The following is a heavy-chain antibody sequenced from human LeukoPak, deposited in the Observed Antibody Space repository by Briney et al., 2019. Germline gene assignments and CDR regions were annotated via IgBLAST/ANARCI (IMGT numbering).Heavy chain of an antibody. CDR2: ICSSGSII. Sequence: GGSLRLSCAASGFTFSSYAMSWVRQAPGKGLEWVSYICSSGSIIYYADSVKGRFTISRDNAKNSLYLQMNSLRDEDTAVYYCARDPAPYYYGSGSYYNSNWFDPWGQGTLVTVSS. V-gene: IGHV3-48*02. CDR3: ARDPAPYYYGSGSYYNSNWFDP. J-gene: IGHJ5*02. D-gene: IGHD3-10*01. CDR1: GFTFSSYA.